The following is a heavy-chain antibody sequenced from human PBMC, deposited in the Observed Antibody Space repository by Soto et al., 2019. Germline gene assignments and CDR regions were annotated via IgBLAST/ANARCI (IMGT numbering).Heavy chain of an antibody. J-gene: IGHJ6*02. Sequence: SETLSLTCTVSGCSISSSSYYWGWIRQPPGKGLEWIGSIYYSGSTYYNPSLKSRVTISVDTSKNQFSLKLSSVTAADTAVYYCARQSPHYYYYGMDVWGQGTTVTVSS. CDR1: GCSISSSSYY. CDR3: ARQSPHYYYYGMDV. V-gene: IGHV4-39*01. CDR2: IYYSGST.